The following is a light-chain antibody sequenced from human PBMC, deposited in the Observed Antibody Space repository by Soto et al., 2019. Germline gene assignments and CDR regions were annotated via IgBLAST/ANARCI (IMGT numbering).Light chain of an antibody. J-gene: IGKJ4*01. Sequence: EIVLTQSPGTLSSSPGERAPLSCRASQSVSSSFLAWYQKKPGQAPRLLSNGASSRANGIPYRFRGSGSGTDLTLTISRLEPEDFAVYYCLQDGSSPLTFRGGTKVEIK. CDR1: QSVSSSF. CDR3: LQDGSSPLT. CDR2: GAS. V-gene: IGKV3-20*01.